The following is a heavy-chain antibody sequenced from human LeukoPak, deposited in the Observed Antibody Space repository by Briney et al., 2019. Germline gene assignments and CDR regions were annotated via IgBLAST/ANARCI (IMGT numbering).Heavy chain of an antibody. CDR1: GGSISSSSYY. CDR2: TYYSGST. CDR3: ARGLSSGWLLSVDY. J-gene: IGHJ4*02. Sequence: SETLSLTCTVSGGSISSSSYYWGWIRQPPGKGLEWIGSTYYSGSTYYNPSLKSRVTISVDTSKNQFSLKLSSVTAADTAVYYCARGLSSGWLLSVDYWGQGTLVTVSS. V-gene: IGHV4-39*07. D-gene: IGHD6-19*01.